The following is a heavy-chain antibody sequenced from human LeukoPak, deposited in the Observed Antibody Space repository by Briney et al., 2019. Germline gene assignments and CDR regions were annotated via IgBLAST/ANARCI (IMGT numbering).Heavy chain of an antibody. CDR3: ARVVTGEANWFDP. CDR1: GGSISSGSYY. CDR2: IYTSGST. D-gene: IGHD5-18*01. Sequence: SQTLSLTCTVSGGSISSGSYYWSWVRQPAGKGLEWIGRIYTSGSTNYNPSLKSRVTISVDTSKNQFSLKLSSVTAADTAVYYCARVVTGEANWFDPWGQGTLVTVSS. J-gene: IGHJ5*02. V-gene: IGHV4-61*02.